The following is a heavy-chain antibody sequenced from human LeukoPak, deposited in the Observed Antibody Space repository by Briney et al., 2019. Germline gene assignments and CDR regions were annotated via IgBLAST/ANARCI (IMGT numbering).Heavy chain of an antibody. D-gene: IGHD2-21*01. CDR1: GVSFSGYY. V-gene: IGHV4-34*01. Sequence: SETLSLTCAVYGVSFSGYYWSWIRQPPGKGLGWIGEINHSGSTNYNPSLKSRVTISVDTSKNQFSLKLSSVTAADTAVYYCARPRIRYFDLWGRGTLVTVSS. CDR3: ARPRIRYFDL. J-gene: IGHJ2*01. CDR2: INHSGST.